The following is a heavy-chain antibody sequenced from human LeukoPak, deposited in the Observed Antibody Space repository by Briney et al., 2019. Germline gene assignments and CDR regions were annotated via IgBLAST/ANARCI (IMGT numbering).Heavy chain of an antibody. CDR2: ISGSGGST. V-gene: IGHV3-23*01. Sequence: GGSLRLSCAASGFTFSSYAMSWVRQAPGKGLEWVSAISGSGGSTYYADSVKGRFTISRDNSKNTLYLQMNSLRAEDTAVYYCAKIVVVVVATHDAFDIWGQGTMATVSS. CDR3: AKIVVVVVATHDAFDI. CDR1: GFTFSSYA. D-gene: IGHD2-15*01. J-gene: IGHJ3*02.